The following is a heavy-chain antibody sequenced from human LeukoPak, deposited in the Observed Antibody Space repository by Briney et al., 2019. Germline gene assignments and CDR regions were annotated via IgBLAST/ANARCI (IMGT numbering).Heavy chain of an antibody. CDR3: ARNPGGAVAGNFDY. Sequence: GGSLRLSCAASGFTVSSNYMSWVRQAPGKWLEWVSYISSSSSTIYYADSVKGRFTISRDNAKNSLYLQMNSLRAEDTAEYYCARNPGGAVAGNFDYWGQGTLVTVSS. J-gene: IGHJ4*02. D-gene: IGHD6-19*01. CDR2: ISSSSSTI. CDR1: GFTVSSNY. V-gene: IGHV3-48*01.